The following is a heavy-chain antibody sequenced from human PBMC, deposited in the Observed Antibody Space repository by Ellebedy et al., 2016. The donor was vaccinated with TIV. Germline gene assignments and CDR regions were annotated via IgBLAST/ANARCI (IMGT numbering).Heavy chain of an antibody. V-gene: IGHV1-46*01. CDR2: INPSGGST. J-gene: IGHJ6*02. D-gene: IGHD2-2*01. CDR3: ARDQGYQLQRHEYYYGMDV. CDR1: GYILTDYH. Sequence: ASVKVSCXASGYILTDYHIHWVRQAPGQGLECMGLINPSGGSTTFAQKFQGRVTMTSDTSASTVYMELSSLRSEDTAVYYCARDQGYQLQRHEYYYGMDVWGQGTTVSVSS.